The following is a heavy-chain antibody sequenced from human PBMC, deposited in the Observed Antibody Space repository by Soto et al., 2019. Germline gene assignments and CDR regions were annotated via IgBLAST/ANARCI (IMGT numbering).Heavy chain of an antibody. CDR3: AREGAAFDI. D-gene: IGHD3-16*01. CDR1: RFTFSYYA. Sequence: PGGSLRLSCAASRFTFSYYAMHWIRQAPGKGLEWVSYISSSSSTIYYADSVKGRFTISRDNAKNSLYLQMNSLRAEDTAVYYCAREGAAFDIWGQGTMVTVSS. J-gene: IGHJ3*02. CDR2: ISSSSSTI. V-gene: IGHV3-48*01.